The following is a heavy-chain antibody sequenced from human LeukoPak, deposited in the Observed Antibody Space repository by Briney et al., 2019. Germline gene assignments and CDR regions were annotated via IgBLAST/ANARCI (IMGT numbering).Heavy chain of an antibody. CDR3: ARERDYYDSSGYALGWFDP. V-gene: IGHV4-61*08. CDR1: GGSISSGDFY. CDR2: IYYSGST. Sequence: SETLSLTCIVSGGSISSGDFYWSWIRQPPGKGLEWIGYIYYSGSTNYNPSLKSRVTISVDTSKNQFSLKLSSVTAADTAVYYCARERDYYDSSGYALGWFDPWGQGTLVTVSS. D-gene: IGHD3-22*01. J-gene: IGHJ5*02.